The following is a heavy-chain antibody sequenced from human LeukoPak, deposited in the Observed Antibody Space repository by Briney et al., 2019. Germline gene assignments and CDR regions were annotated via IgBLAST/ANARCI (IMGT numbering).Heavy chain of an antibody. CDR1: GFTFSSYG. D-gene: IGHD1-26*01. J-gene: IGHJ4*02. CDR2: IRYDGSNK. CDR3: AKYGVGFSGSPPADY. Sequence: PGGSLRLSCAASGFTFSSYGMHWVRQAPGKGLEWVAFIRYDGSNKYYADSVKGRFTISRDNSKNTLYLQMNSLRAEDTAVYYCAKYGVGFSGSPPADYWGQGTLVTVSS. V-gene: IGHV3-30*02.